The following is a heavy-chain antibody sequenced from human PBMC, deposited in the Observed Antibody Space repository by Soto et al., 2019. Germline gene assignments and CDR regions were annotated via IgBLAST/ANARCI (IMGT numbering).Heavy chain of an antibody. D-gene: IGHD6-13*01. V-gene: IGHV4-34*01. CDR2: INHSGST. J-gene: IGHJ4*02. Sequence: SETLSLTCAVYGGSFSCYYWSWIRQPPGKGLEWIGEINHSGSTNYNPSLKSRVTISVDTSKTQFSLKLSSVTAADTAVYYCARRSSSWPRYYFDYWGQGTLVTVSS. CDR3: ARRSSSWPRYYFDY. CDR1: GGSFSCYY.